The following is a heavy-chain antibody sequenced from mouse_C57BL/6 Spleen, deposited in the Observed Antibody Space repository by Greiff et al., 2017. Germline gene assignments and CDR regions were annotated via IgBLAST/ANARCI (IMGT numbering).Heavy chain of an antibody. V-gene: IGHV1-66*01. J-gene: IGHJ3*01. Sequence: VHLVESGPELVKPGASVKISCKASGYSFTSYYIHWVKQRPGQGLEWIGWIYPGSGNTKYNEKFKGKATLTADTSSSTAYMQLSSLTSEDSAVYYCARNYGSSPWFAYWGQGTLVTVSA. CDR1: GYSFTSYY. CDR2: IYPGSGNT. D-gene: IGHD1-1*01. CDR3: ARNYGSSPWFAY.